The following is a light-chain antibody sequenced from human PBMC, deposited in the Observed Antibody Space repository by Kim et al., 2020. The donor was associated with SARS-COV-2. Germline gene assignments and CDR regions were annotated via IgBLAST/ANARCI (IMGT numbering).Light chain of an antibody. J-gene: IGKJ2*01. CDR2: GVS. Sequence: SASVGDEVTIACRASRPISFVNWYQIKPGRAPRLLIHGVSTLRTGVPSRFSGSGSGTDFTLTISGLLPEDIATYFCQQTSSPPPHTFGQGTKLEI. V-gene: IGKV1-39*01. CDR1: RPISF. CDR3: QQTSSPPPHT.